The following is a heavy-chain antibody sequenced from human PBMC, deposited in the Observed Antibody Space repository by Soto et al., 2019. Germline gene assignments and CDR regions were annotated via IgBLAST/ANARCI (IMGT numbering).Heavy chain of an antibody. V-gene: IGHV4-59*08. CDR2: IYYSGST. CDR1: GGPISSYY. CDR3: ARHRYGSGSSQGAFDI. D-gene: IGHD3-10*01. Sequence: SETLSLTCTVSGGPISSYYWSWIRQPPGKGLEWIGYIYYSGSTNYNPSLKSRVTISVDTSKNQFSLKLSSVTAADTAVYYCARHRYGSGSSQGAFDIWGQGTMVT. J-gene: IGHJ3*02.